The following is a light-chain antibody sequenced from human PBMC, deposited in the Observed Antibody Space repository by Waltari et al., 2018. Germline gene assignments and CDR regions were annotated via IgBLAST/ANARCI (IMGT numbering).Light chain of an antibody. CDR3: QRPLGLPTT. V-gene: IGKV3-20*01. J-gene: IGKJ1*01. CDR2: GAY. CDR1: QSVGPY. Sequence: IVLTQSPGTLSLSPGERATLSCRASQSVGPYLAWYHQKPGQAPRLLIHGAYSRAAGIPDRFSGSWYGTDFSLTISSLEPEDFAVYFCQRPLGLPTTFGQGTKVEIK.